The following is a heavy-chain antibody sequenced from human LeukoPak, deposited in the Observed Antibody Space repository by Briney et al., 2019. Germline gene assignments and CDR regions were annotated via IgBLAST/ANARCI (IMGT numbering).Heavy chain of an antibody. V-gene: IGHV5-51*01. CDR1: GYSFSSYW. J-gene: IGHJ4*02. CDR3: ARGRSSSWYYFDY. Sequence: GESLKISCKGSGYSFSSYWIGWVRQMPGKGLEWMGIIYPGDSDTRYSPSFQGQVTISADKSISIAYLQWSSLKASDTAMYYCARGRSSSWYYFDYWGQGTLVTVSS. CDR2: IYPGDSDT. D-gene: IGHD6-13*01.